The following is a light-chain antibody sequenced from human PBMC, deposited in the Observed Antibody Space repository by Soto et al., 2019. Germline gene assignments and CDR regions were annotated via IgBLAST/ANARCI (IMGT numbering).Light chain of an antibody. CDR1: QGIGND. V-gene: IGKV1-17*01. J-gene: IGKJ2*01. CDR2: GAS. CDR3: LQHNSYPYT. Sequence: DIQMTQSPSSLSASVGDRVSITCRASQGIGNDLGWYQHKPGGAPNRLIYGASNLRSGVPSRFSGSGSGTAFTLTISSLQPEDFATYYCLQHNSYPYTFGQGTKVDIK.